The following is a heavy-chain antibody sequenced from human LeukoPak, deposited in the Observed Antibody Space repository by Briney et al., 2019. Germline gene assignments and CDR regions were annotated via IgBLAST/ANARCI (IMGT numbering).Heavy chain of an antibody. V-gene: IGHV3-21*04. CDR3: ARGHLLYSSGWYFLDY. CDR1: GFTFSSYS. Sequence: GGSLRLSCAASGFTFSSYSMNWVRQAPGKGLEWVSSISSSSSYIYYADSVKGRFTISRDNAKNSLYLQMNSLRAEDTAVYYCARGHLLYSSGWYFLDYWGQGTLVTVSS. CDR2: ISSSSSYI. D-gene: IGHD6-19*01. J-gene: IGHJ4*02.